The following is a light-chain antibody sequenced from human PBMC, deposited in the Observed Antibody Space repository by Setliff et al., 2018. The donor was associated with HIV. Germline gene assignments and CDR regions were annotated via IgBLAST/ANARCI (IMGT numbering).Light chain of an antibody. CDR3: SSYTSKNTRV. V-gene: IGLV2-14*01. CDR2: EVS. CDR1: SSDVGGYNY. Sequence: LTQPASVSGSPGQSITISCTGTSSDVGGYNYVSWYQQHPGKAPQLMISEVSNRPSGVSNRFSGSKSGNTASLTISGLQAEDEADYYCSSYTSKNTRVFGTGTKGTVL. J-gene: IGLJ1*01.